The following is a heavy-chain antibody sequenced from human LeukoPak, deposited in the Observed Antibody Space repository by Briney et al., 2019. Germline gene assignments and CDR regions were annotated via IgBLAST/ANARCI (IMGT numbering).Heavy chain of an antibody. J-gene: IGHJ4*02. CDR3: AKDVGYCSSNTCYKPFDS. CDR1: GFTFSNYA. D-gene: IGHD2-2*02. V-gene: IGHV3-23*01. Sequence: GGSLRLSCEASGFTFSNYAMSLVRQAPGKGLEWVSAFSGSGGSTYYADSVKGRFTISRDNSKNTLYLQMNSLRAEDTAVYYCAKDVGYCSSNTCYKPFDSWGQGTLVTVSS. CDR2: FSGSGGST.